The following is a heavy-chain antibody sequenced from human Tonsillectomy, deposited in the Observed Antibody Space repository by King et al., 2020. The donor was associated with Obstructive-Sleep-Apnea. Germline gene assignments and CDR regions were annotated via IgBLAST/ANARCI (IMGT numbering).Heavy chain of an antibody. Sequence: VQLVQSGGGLVQPGRSLRLSCVASGFTFDDYAMHWFRQPPGKGLEWVSGLNWNSVRIDYADSVKGRFTISRDNAKNSLYLQMNSLRREDTALYYCAKKRGSFYYDPFDIWGQGTMVTVSS. CDR2: LNWNSVRI. CDR3: AKKRGSFYYDPFDI. CDR1: GFTFDDYA. J-gene: IGHJ3*02. V-gene: IGHV3-9*01. D-gene: IGHD1-26*01.